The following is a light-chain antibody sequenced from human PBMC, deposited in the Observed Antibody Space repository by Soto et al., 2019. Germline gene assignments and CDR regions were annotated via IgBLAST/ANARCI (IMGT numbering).Light chain of an antibody. CDR3: QQYGSSPRT. CDR1: QSVGSTY. V-gene: IGKV3-20*01. J-gene: IGKJ1*01. Sequence: EIVLTQSPVTLSLSPGDRATLSFRASQSVGSTYLAWYQQKPAQAPRLLIYGASSRATGIPDRFSGSGSGKDFTLTISRLEPEDYAVYFCQQYGSSPRTFGQGTKVEIX. CDR2: GAS.